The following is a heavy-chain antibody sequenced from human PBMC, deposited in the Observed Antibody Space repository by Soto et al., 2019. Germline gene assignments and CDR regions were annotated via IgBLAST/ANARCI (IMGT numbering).Heavy chain of an antibody. CDR3: ARGSDGYDYYYCYGMDV. V-gene: IGHV1-3*01. Sequence: ASVKVSCKASGYTFTSYAMHWVRQAPGQRLEWMGWINAGNGNTKYSQKFQGRVTITRDTSASTAYMELSSLRSEDTAVYYCARGSDGYDYYYCYGMDVWGQGTTVTVSS. D-gene: IGHD5-12*01. CDR2: INAGNGNT. CDR1: GYTFTSYA. J-gene: IGHJ6*02.